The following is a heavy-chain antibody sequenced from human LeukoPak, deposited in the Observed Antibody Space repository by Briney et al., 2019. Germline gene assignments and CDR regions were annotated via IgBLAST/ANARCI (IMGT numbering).Heavy chain of an antibody. J-gene: IGHJ3*02. CDR1: GGSIRSSNW. D-gene: IGHD1-26*01. Sequence: SETLSLTCAVSGGSIRSSNWWSWVRQPPGKGLEWIGEIYHSGSTNYNPSLKSRVTISVDKSKNQFSLKLSSVTAADTAVYYCAKIADRIMGAQDAFDIWGQGTMVTVSS. V-gene: IGHV4-4*02. CDR3: AKIADRIMGAQDAFDI. CDR2: IYHSGST.